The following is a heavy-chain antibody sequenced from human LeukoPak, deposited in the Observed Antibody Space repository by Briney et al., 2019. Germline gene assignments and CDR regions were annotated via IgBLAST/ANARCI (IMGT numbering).Heavy chain of an antibody. D-gene: IGHD5-24*01. J-gene: IGHJ5*02. Sequence: ASVKVSCKASGGTFSSYDINWVRQATGQGLEWMGWMNPNSGNTGYAQKFQGRVTMTRNTSISTAYMELSSLRSEDTAVYYCARGLLMAPNWFDPWGQGTLVTVSS. CDR2: MNPNSGNT. V-gene: IGHV1-8*01. CDR1: GGTFSSYD. CDR3: ARGLLMAPNWFDP.